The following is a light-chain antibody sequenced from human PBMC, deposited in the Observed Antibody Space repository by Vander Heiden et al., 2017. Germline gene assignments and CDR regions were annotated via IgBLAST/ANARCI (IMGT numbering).Light chain of an antibody. Sequence: EIVLPQSPATLSLSPGERATLSCRASQSISTDLAWYQQKPGQAPRLLIYDASNRATGIPARFSGSGSGTDFTLTISNLEPEDFAVYYCQQRNGWPRTFGQGTKVEI. CDR2: DAS. CDR1: QSISTD. J-gene: IGKJ2*01. V-gene: IGKV3-11*01. CDR3: QQRNGWPRT.